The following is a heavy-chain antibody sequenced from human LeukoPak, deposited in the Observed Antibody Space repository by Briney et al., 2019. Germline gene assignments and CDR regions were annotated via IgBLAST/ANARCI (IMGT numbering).Heavy chain of an antibody. Sequence: PSETLSLTCIVSGGSISSSSYYWGWIRQPPGKGLEWIGSIYTSGSTNYNPSLKSRVTMSVDTSKNQFSLKLSSVTAADTAVYYCAREPLRIAVAGTGFDYWGQGTLVTVSS. D-gene: IGHD6-19*01. J-gene: IGHJ4*02. CDR2: IYTSGST. CDR1: GGSISSSSYY. V-gene: IGHV4-39*07. CDR3: AREPLRIAVAGTGFDY.